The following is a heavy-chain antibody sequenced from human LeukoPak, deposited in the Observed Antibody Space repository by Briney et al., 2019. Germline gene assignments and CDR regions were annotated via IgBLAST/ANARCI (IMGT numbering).Heavy chain of an antibody. J-gene: IGHJ6*02. CDR2: ISAYNGNT. V-gene: IGHV1-18*01. CDR3: ARDHLGWKVWFGEDGMDV. Sequence: ASVKVSCKASGYTFTSYGISWARQAPGQGLEWMGWISAYNGNTNYAQKLQGRVTMTTDTSTSTAYMELGSLRSEDTAVYYCARDHLGWKVWFGEDGMDVWGQGTTVTVSS. CDR1: GYTFTSYG. D-gene: IGHD3-10*01.